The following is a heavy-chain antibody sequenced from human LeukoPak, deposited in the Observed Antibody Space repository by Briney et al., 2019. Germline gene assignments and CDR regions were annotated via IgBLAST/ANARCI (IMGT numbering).Heavy chain of an antibody. V-gene: IGHV3-7*01. CDR2: IKKDGSEK. CDR1: GFTFRTSG. Sequence: GGSLRLSCAASGFTFRTSGMSWVRQVPGKGLEWVANIKKDGSEKYYVDSVKGRFTISRDNAKTSLYLQMNSLRAEDTAVYYCARDLSGVAGYTYGRGIDYWGQGTLVTVSS. J-gene: IGHJ4*02. D-gene: IGHD5-18*01. CDR3: ARDLSGVAGYTYGRGIDY.